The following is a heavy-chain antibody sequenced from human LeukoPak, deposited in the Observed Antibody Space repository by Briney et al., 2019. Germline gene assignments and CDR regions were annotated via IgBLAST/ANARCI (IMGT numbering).Heavy chain of an antibody. V-gene: IGHV4-59*11. CDR3: ARGPAIAARSPPRFDP. CDR2: IYYSGST. J-gene: IGHJ5*02. D-gene: IGHD6-6*01. Sequence: SETLSLTCTVSGGSISSHYWSWIRQPPGKGLEWIGYIYYSGSTIYNPSLKSRVTISVDTSKNQFSLKLSSVTAADTAVYYCARGPAIAARSPPRFDPWGQGTLVTVSS. CDR1: GGSISSHY.